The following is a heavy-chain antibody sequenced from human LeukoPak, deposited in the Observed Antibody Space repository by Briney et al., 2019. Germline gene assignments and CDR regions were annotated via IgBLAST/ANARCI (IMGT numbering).Heavy chain of an antibody. CDR3: ARGSVYDSSGYRVNWFDP. D-gene: IGHD3-22*01. CDR1: GGSFSGYY. Sequence: PSETLSLTCAVYGGSFSGYYWSWIRQPPGKGLEWIGYIYYSGSTNYNPSLKSRVTISVDTSKNQFSLKLSSVTAADTAVYYCARGSVYDSSGYRVNWFDPWGQGTLVTVSS. CDR2: IYYSGST. V-gene: IGHV4-59*01. J-gene: IGHJ5*02.